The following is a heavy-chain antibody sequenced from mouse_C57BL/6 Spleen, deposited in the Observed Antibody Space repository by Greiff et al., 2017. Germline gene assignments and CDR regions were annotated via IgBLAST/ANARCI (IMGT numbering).Heavy chain of an antibody. V-gene: IGHV1-9*01. D-gene: IGHD2-4*01. J-gene: IGHJ1*03. Sequence: QVQLQQSGAELMKPGASVKLSCKATGYTFTGYWIEWVKQRPGHGLEWIGEILPGSGSTNYNEKFKGKATFTADTSSNTAYMQLSNLTTENSAIYYCAAIYYDSTEYFDVWGTGTTVTVSS. CDR3: AAIYYDSTEYFDV. CDR2: ILPGSGST. CDR1: GYTFTGYW.